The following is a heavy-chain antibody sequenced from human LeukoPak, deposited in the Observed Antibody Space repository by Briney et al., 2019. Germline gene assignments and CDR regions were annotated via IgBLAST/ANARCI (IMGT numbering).Heavy chain of an antibody. D-gene: IGHD6-13*01. CDR2: IWHSGHT. CDR3: ARARESMATAGSYFDY. CDR1: GGSISSGDYS. V-gene: IGHV4-30-2*01. J-gene: IGHJ4*02. Sequence: SQTLSLTCAVSGGSISSGDYSWSWIRQPPGSGLEWIGYIWHSGHTNNNPSLRSRVTISVARSNNQFPLRLSSVTAADTAVYYCARARESMATAGSYFDYWGQGTLVTVSS.